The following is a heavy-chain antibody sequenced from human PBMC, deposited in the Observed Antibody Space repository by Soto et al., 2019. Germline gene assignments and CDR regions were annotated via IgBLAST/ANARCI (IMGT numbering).Heavy chain of an antibody. V-gene: IGHV1-3*01. J-gene: IGHJ4*02. CDR1: GFTFTSHA. Sequence: QVHLVQSATEVKRPGASVKVSCQTSGFTFTSHAIQWVRQAPGQRPEWLGWINAGNGNTKYSRRFQGRITITRDTAASTAYMELDSLTSEDTALLYCARAPINPKWGVTMFDYWGQGTLVTVSS. CDR3: ARAPINPKWGVTMFDY. D-gene: IGHD7-27*01. CDR2: INAGNGNT.